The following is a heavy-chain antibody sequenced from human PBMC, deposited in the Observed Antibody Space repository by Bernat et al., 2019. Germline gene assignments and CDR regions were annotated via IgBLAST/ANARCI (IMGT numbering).Heavy chain of an antibody. CDR1: GFTFSSYA. D-gene: IGHD3-10*01. CDR3: ARDLRWFGDGMDV. J-gene: IGHJ6*02. Sequence: QVQLVESGGGVVQPGRSLRLSCAASGFTFSSYAMHWVRQAPGKGLEWVAVISYDGSNKYYADSVKGRFTISRDNSKNTLHLQMNSLRAEDTAVYYCARDLRWFGDGMDVWGQGTTVTVSS. CDR2: ISYDGSNK. V-gene: IGHV3-30-3*01.